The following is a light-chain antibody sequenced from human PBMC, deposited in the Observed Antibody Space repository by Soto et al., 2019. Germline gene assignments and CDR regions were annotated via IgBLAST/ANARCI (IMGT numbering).Light chain of an antibody. CDR1: QSVSSNY. CDR3: QQSGSSPGLT. J-gene: IGKJ4*01. Sequence: EIVLTQSPGTLSLSPGERVTLSCRASQSVSSNYLAWYQHKPGQAPRLLIYGASSRATGIPDRFSGSGSGTDFTLTFSRLEPEDSAVYYCQQSGSSPGLTFGGGTKVEIK. V-gene: IGKV3-20*01. CDR2: GAS.